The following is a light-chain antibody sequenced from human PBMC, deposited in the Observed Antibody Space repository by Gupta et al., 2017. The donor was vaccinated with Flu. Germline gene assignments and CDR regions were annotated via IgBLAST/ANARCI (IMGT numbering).Light chain of an antibody. CDR3: AASDASRNGLV. CDR2: INN. V-gene: IGLV1-44*01. Sequence: QSVLTQPPSASGPPGQRVTISCSGSSSNIGSTTVNWYQQLPTTAPKLLIYINNQRLSAVPDRFSGSKSGTSASLTIIWLQAEDEAAYYCAASDASRNGLVFGGGTKLTVL. J-gene: IGLJ2*01. CDR1: SSNIGSTT.